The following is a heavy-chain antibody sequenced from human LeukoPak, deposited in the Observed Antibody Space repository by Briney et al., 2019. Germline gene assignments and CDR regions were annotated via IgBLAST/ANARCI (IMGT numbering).Heavy chain of an antibody. CDR2: IYTSGST. D-gene: IGHD3-10*01. CDR3: ARVSPSGVWDV. Sequence: SETQSLTCTVSGGSISSSSYYWSWIRQPAGKGLEWIGRIYTSGSTNYDPSLNSRVTISIDTSKNQSSLSLSSVTAADTAVYYCARVSPSGVWDVWGQGTTVTVSS. J-gene: IGHJ6*02. V-gene: IGHV4-61*02. CDR1: GGSISSSSYY.